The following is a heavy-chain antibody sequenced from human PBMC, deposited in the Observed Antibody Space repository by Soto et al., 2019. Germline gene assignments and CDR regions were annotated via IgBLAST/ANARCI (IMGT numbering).Heavy chain of an antibody. CDR3: AGTADDYGDKPIDY. CDR2: IYYSGST. J-gene: IGHJ4*02. V-gene: IGHV4-59*08. CDR1: GGSISSDY. Sequence: TSETLSLTCTVSGGSISSDYWSWIRQPPGKGLEWIGYIYYSGSTNYNPSLKSRVTISVDTSKNQFSLKLSSVTAADTAVYYCAGTADDYGDKPIDYWGQGTLVTVSS. D-gene: IGHD4-17*01.